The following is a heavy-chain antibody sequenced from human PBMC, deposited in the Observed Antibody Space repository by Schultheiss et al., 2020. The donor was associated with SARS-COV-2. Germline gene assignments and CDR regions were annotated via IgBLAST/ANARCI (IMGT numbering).Heavy chain of an antibody. Sequence: GESLKISCKASGYTFTSYYMHWVRQAPGQGLEWMGIINPSGGSTSYAQKFQGRVTMTTDTSTSTAYMELRSLRSDDTAVYYCARVQYNWNPDRGYYYMDVWGKGTTVTVSS. CDR2: INPSGGST. J-gene: IGHJ6*03. V-gene: IGHV1-46*01. D-gene: IGHD1-1*01. CDR1: GYTFTSYY. CDR3: ARVQYNWNPDRGYYYMDV.